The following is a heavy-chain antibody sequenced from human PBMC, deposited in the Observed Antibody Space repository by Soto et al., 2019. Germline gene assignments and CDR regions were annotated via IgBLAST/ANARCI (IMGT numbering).Heavy chain of an antibody. V-gene: IGHV1-8*01. CDR2: MNPNSGNT. CDR1: GYTFTSYD. Sequence: QVQLVQSGAEVMKPGASVRVSCKASGYTFTSYDINWVRQATGQGLEWMGWMNPNSGNTGSAQKFQGRVTMTRNTSIRTAYTELSSLRSEDTAVYYCARGRGDWSGGSCPYYFDYWGQGTLVTVSS. D-gene: IGHD2-15*01. CDR3: ARGRGDWSGGSCPYYFDY. J-gene: IGHJ4*02.